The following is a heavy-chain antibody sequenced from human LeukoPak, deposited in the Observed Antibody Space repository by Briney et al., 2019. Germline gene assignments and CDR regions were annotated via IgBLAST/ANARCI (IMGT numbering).Heavy chain of an antibody. CDR3: ARGPPGGAVAGERGYYYYYMDV. CDR2: MNPNSGNT. CDR1: GYTITSYD. J-gene: IGHJ6*03. D-gene: IGHD6-19*01. V-gene: IGHV1-8*01. Sequence: GASVKVSCKASGYTITSYDINWVRQATGQGLEWMGWMNPNSGNTGYAQKFQGRVTMTRNTSISTAYLELSSLRSEDTAVYYCARGPPGGAVAGERGYYYYYMDVWGKGTTVTLSS.